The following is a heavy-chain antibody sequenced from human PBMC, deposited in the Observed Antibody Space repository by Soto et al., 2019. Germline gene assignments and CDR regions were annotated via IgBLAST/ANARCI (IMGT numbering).Heavy chain of an antibody. Sequence: AASVKVSCKASGYPFTSYYIHCVRQAPGQGLEWMGLINPSGGTTASAQKFQGRVTMTRDTSTSTVYMELSSLRSEDTAVYFCARLSPRYYHYGMDVWGQGTTVTVSS. J-gene: IGHJ6*02. CDR1: GYPFTSYY. CDR2: INPSGGTT. CDR3: ARLSPRYYHYGMDV. D-gene: IGHD3-16*02. V-gene: IGHV1-46*01.